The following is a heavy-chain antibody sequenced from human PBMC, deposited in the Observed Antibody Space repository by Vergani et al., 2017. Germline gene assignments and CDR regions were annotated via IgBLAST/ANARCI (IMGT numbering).Heavy chain of an antibody. J-gene: IGHJ4*02. V-gene: IGHV3-23*01. CDR3: AKDAYSSGWYPGGY. Sequence: EVQLLESGGGLVQPGGSLRLSCAASGFTFSSYAMSCVRQAPGKWLEWVSAISGSGGSTYYADSVKGRFTISRDNSKNTLYLQMNSLRAEDTAVYYCAKDAYSSGWYPGGYWGQGTLVTVSS. CDR1: GFTFSSYA. D-gene: IGHD6-19*01. CDR2: ISGSGGST.